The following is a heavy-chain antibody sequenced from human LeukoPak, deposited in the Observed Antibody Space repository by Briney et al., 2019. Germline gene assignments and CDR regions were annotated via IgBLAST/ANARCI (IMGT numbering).Heavy chain of an antibody. CDR3: ARDSLYYYDSSGYPGY. D-gene: IGHD3-22*01. CDR1: GGTFSSYA. J-gene: IGHJ4*02. Sequence: GASVKVSCKASGGTFSSYAISWVRQAPGQGLEWMGGIIPIFGTANYAQKFQGRVTITADKSTSTAYMELSSLRSEDTAVYYCARDSLYYYDSSGYPGYWGEGALVTVSP. V-gene: IGHV1-69*06. CDR2: IIPIFGTA.